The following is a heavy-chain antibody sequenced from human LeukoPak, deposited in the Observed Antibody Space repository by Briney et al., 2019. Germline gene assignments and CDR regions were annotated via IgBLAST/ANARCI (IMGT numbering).Heavy chain of an antibody. J-gene: IGHJ4*02. Sequence: SVKVSCKASGGTFSSYAISWVRQAPGQGLEWMGGIIPIFGTANYAQKFQGRVTITADESTSTAYMELSSLRSEDTAVYYCATYSSSWYPTSYNFDYWGQGTLVTVSS. CDR1: GGTFSSYA. V-gene: IGHV1-69*13. D-gene: IGHD6-13*01. CDR2: IIPIFGTA. CDR3: ATYSSSWYPTSYNFDY.